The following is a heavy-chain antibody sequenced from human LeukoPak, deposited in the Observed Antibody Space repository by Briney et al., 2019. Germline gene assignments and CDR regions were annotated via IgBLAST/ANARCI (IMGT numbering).Heavy chain of an antibody. CDR2: IYYSGST. V-gene: IGHV4-59*01. CDR3: ARDYPDSSGYPNNWFDP. Sequence: SETLSLTCTVSGGSISSYYWSWIRQPQGKGLEGIGYIYYSGSTNYNPSLKSRVTISVDTSKNQFSLKLSSVTAADTAVYYCARDYPDSSGYPNNWFDPWGQGTLVTVSS. CDR1: GGSISSYY. D-gene: IGHD3-22*01. J-gene: IGHJ5*02.